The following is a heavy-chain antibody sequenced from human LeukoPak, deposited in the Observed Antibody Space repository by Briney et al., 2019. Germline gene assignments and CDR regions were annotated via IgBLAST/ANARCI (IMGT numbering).Heavy chain of an antibody. D-gene: IGHD4-17*01. Sequence: GGSLRLSCAASGFTFSGYWMSWVRQAPGKGLEWVANIKQDGSEKYYVDSVKGRFTISRDNAKNSLYLQMNSLRAEDTAVYYCVRDQGYGDRWGQGTLVTVSS. J-gene: IGHJ5*02. CDR2: IKQDGSEK. CDR3: VRDQGYGDR. V-gene: IGHV3-7*01. CDR1: GFTFSGYW.